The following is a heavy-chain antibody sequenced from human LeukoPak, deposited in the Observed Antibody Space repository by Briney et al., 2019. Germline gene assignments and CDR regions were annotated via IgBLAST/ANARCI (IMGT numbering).Heavy chain of an antibody. CDR1: GVSYSGYY. CDR3: ARGRPGTGNYYFDL. Sequence: SETLSLTCAVYGVSYSGYYWSWIRQPPGEGLEWVGEIHYTGATSYKPSLRRRATILGDTSKNQFSLKLTSVTAADTALYYCARGRPGTGNYYFDLWGRGTLVTVSS. D-gene: IGHD1-7*01. J-gene: IGHJ2*01. CDR2: IHYTGAT. V-gene: IGHV4-34*01.